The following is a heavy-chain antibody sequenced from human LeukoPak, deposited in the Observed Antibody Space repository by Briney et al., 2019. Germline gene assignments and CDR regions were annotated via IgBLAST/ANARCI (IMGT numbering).Heavy chain of an antibody. J-gene: IGHJ4*02. V-gene: IGHV4-39*01. CDR2: IYYSGTT. CDR1: GGSISSNNYY. Sequence: SETLSLTCTVSGGSISSNNYYWGWIRQPPGMGREWIGSIYYSGTTYYNPSLKSRVTISVDTSKNQFSLKLSSVTAADTAVYYCASRYYDYLWGSYREDYWGQGTLVTVSS. D-gene: IGHD3-16*02. CDR3: ASRYYDYLWGSYREDY.